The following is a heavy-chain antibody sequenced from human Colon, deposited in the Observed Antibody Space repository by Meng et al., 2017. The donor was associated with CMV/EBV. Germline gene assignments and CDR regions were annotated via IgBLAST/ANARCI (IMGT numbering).Heavy chain of an antibody. V-gene: IGHV3-23*01. CDR3: AKHDTKYGYGRDYFEY. CDR1: GFTFSSYG. CDR2: ISGNGGST. Sequence: GESLKISCAASGFTFSSYGMSWVRQAPGKGLEWASVISGNGGSTYYGDSVKGRFTISRNNSNNTLYLQMRSLRAEDTAVYYCAKHDTKYGYGRDYFEYWGQGILVTVSS. J-gene: IGHJ4*01. D-gene: IGHD5-18*01.